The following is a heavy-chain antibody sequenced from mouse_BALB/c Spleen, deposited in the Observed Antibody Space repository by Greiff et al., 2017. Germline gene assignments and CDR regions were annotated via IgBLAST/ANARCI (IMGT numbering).Heavy chain of an antibody. CDR3: ARHPYGHWYFDV. D-gene: IGHD1-1*02. CDR2: ISSGGSYT. CDR1: GFTFSSYA. V-gene: IGHV5-9-3*01. J-gene: IGHJ1*01. Sequence: EVMLVESGGGLVKPGGSLKLSCAASGFTFSSYAMSWVRQTPEKRLEWVATISSGGSYTYYPDSVKGRFTISRDNAKNTLYLQMSSLRSEDTAMDYCARHPYGHWYFDVWGAGTTVTVSS.